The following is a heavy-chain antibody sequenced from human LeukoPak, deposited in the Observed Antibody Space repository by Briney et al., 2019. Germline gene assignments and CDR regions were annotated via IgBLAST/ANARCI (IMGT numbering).Heavy chain of an antibody. V-gene: IGHV3-48*03. CDR3: AREGDCGGVCHFISDTFDL. D-gene: IGHD2-21*02. Sequence: PGGSLRLSCGASGFNVNNYEMNWVRQAPGKGLEWISYISISGGGRFYADSVKGRFTISKDNAKNSLFLQMNSLRAEDTAVYYCAREGDCGGVCHFISDTFDLWGQGTMVTVSS. CDR2: ISISGGGR. CDR1: GFNVNNYE. J-gene: IGHJ3*01.